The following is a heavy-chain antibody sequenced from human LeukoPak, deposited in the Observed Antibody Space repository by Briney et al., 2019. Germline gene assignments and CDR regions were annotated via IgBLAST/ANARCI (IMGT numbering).Heavy chain of an antibody. CDR2: IWYDGSKE. D-gene: IGHD6-13*01. Sequence: GGSLRLSCAASGFTFSSYGMHWVRQAPGKGLEWVAVIWYDGSKEYYADSVKGRFTISRDNSKNTLYLQMNSLRAEDTAVYYCAKDSSSWYNYFDYWGQGTLVTVSS. CDR3: AKDSSSWYNYFDY. J-gene: IGHJ4*02. CDR1: GFTFSSYG. V-gene: IGHV3-33*06.